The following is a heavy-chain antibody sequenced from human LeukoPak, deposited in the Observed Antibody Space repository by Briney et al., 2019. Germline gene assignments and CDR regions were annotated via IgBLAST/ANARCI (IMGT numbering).Heavy chain of an antibody. V-gene: IGHV4-34*01. CDR1: GGSFSGYY. J-gene: IGHJ4*02. D-gene: IGHD3-10*01. Sequence: SETLSLTCAVYGGSFSGYYWSWIRQPPGKGLEWIGEINHSGSTNYNPSLKSRATISVDTSKNQFSLKLSSVTAADTAVYYCARGRTLYGSGSYTDYWGQGTLVTVSS. CDR2: INHSGST. CDR3: ARGRTLYGSGSYTDY.